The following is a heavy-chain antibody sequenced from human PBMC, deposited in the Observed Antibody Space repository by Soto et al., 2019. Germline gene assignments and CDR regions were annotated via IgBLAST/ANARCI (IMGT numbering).Heavy chain of an antibody. CDR3: ARDRTSGYSQSYYYYYGMDV. CDR1: GFTFSSYA. CDR2: ISYDGSNK. Sequence: PGGSLRLSCAASGFTFSSYAMHWVRQAPGKGLEWVAVISYDGSNKYYADSVKGRFTISRDNSKNTLYLQMNSLRAEDTAVYYCARDRTSGYSQSYYYYYGMDVWGQGTTVTVS. V-gene: IGHV3-30-3*01. D-gene: IGHD3-3*01. J-gene: IGHJ6*02.